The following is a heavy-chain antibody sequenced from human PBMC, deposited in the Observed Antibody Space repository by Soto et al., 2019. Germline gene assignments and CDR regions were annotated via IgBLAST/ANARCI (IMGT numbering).Heavy chain of an antibody. J-gene: IGHJ4*02. Sequence: GGSLRLSCAASGFTFSSYAMHWVRQAPGKGLEWVAVISYDGSNKYYADSVKGRFTISRDNSKNTLYLQMNSLRAEDTAVYYCARDSRDYYDSSGYSETSFDYWGQGTLVTVSS. D-gene: IGHD3-22*01. V-gene: IGHV3-30-3*01. CDR2: ISYDGSNK. CDR3: ARDSRDYYDSSGYSETSFDY. CDR1: GFTFSSYA.